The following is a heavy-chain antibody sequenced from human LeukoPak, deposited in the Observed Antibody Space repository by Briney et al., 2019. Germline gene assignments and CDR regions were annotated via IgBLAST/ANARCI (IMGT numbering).Heavy chain of an antibody. J-gene: IGHJ6*02. CDR3: AKDSYDSSGYYYGMGYYYYGMDV. CDR2: ISYDGSNK. CDR1: GFTFSSYA. D-gene: IGHD3-22*01. V-gene: IGHV3-30-3*01. Sequence: GGSLRLSCAASGFTFSSYAMHWVRQAPGKGLEWVALISYDGSNKYYADSVKGRFTISRDNSKNTLYLQMNSLRAEDTAVYYCAKDSYDSSGYYYGMGYYYYGMDVWGQGTTVTVSS.